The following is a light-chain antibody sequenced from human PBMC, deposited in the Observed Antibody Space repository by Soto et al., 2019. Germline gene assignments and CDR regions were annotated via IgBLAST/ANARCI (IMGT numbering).Light chain of an antibody. CDR2: DTS. CDR3: LLSYSDGRVV. J-gene: IGLJ2*01. V-gene: IGLV7-46*01. CDR1: TGVVSSGHY. Sequence: AVVTQEPSLTVSPGGTVTLTCGSSTGVVSSGHYPHWFQQKPGQAPRTLINDTSNRHSWTPARFSGSLLGGKAALTLSGAQPEDEAEYYCLLSYSDGRVVFGGGTKVTVL.